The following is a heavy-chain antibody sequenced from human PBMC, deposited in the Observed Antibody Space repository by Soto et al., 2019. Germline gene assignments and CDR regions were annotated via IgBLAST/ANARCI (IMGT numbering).Heavy chain of an antibody. D-gene: IGHD4-17*01. V-gene: IGHV1-46*03. Sequence: ASVKVSCKASGYTFTSYYMHWVRQAPGQGLEWMGIINPSGGSTSYAQRFQGRVTMTRDTSTSTVYMELSSLRSEDTAVYYCARYFKTTVTTGHYYMDVWGKVTTVPVS. CDR3: ARYFKTTVTTGHYYMDV. J-gene: IGHJ6*03. CDR2: INPSGGST. CDR1: GYTFTSYY.